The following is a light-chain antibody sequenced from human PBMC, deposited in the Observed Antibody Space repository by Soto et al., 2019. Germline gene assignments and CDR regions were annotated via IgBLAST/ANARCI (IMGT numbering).Light chain of an antibody. Sequence: QSALTQPASVSGSPGQSITISCTGTRSDVGGYNYVSWYQQHPGKAPKLMIYEVSNRPSGVSHRFSGSKSGNTASLTISGLQAEDEADYYCSSYTSSSTLMVFGGGTKLTVL. CDR2: EVS. CDR1: RSDVGGYNY. J-gene: IGLJ2*01. V-gene: IGLV2-14*01. CDR3: SSYTSSSTLMV.